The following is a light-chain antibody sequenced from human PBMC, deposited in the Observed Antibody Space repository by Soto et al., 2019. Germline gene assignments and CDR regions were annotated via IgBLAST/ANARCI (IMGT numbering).Light chain of an antibody. CDR1: QSVSRN. J-gene: IGKJ2*01. V-gene: IGKV3-15*01. Sequence: EIVMTQSPATLSLSPGERATLSCRASQSVSRNLAWYQQKPGQPPRLLIYDASTRATGVPARFGGSGSGTEFTLTICGLQSEDFAVYYCQQYGDWPPDTFGQGTKVEI. CDR3: QQYGDWPPDT. CDR2: DAS.